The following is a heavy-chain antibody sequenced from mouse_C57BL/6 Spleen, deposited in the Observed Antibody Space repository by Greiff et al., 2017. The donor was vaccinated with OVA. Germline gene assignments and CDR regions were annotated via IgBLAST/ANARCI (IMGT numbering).Heavy chain of an antibody. J-gene: IGHJ2*01. CDR1: GYTFTDYN. V-gene: IGHV1-18*01. D-gene: IGHD1-1*01. CDR3: ARGDYYYGSSYFDY. CDR2: INPNNGGT. Sequence: VQLQQSGPELVKPGASVKIPCTASGYTFTDYNMDWVKQSHGKSLEWIGDINPNNGGTIYNQKFKGKATLTVDKSSSTAYMELRSLTSEDTAVYYCARGDYYYGSSYFDYWGQGTTLTVSS.